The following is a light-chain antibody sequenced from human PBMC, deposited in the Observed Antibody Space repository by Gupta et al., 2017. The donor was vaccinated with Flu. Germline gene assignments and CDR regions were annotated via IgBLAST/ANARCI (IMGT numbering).Light chain of an antibody. CDR3: SSYRSSSALYV. CDR1: SSDIGVYNN. J-gene: IGLJ1*01. Sequence: QSALTQPASVSGSPGQSITISCTGTSSDIGVYNNVSWYQHHPGNAPKLLIYEVSNRPSGFSNRFSGSKSGNTASLTISGLQAEDEAYYYCSSYRSSSALYVFGSGTKVTVL. CDR2: EVS. V-gene: IGLV2-14*01.